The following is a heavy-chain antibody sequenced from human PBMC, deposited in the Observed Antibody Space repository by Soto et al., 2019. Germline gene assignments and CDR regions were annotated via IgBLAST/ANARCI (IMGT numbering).Heavy chain of an antibody. CDR1: GFTFSSYS. J-gene: IGHJ6*02. CDR3: AREGVQHGSGPYYYYGMDI. D-gene: IGHD3-10*01. CDR2: ISSSSSYI. V-gene: IGHV3-21*01. Sequence: GGSLRLSCAAAGFTFSSYSMNWVRQAPGKGLEWVSSISSSSSYIYYADSVKGRFTISRDNAKNSLYLQMNSLRAEDTAVYYCAREGVQHGSGPYYYYGMDIWGQGTTVTVSS.